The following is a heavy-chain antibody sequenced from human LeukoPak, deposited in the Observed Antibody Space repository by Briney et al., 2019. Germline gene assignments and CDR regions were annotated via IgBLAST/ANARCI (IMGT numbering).Heavy chain of an antibody. J-gene: IGHJ4*02. CDR2: INSHGSST. CDR1: GFTFSSYW. CDR3: ARGPPDGSGSYYPGAD. D-gene: IGHD3-10*01. V-gene: IGHV3-74*01. Sequence: GGSLRLSCAGSGFTFSSYWMHWVRQVPGKGLVWVSRINSHGSSTSYADSVKGRFTISRDNAKNTLYLQMNSLRVEDTAVYYCARGPPDGSGSYYPGADWGQGTLVTVSS.